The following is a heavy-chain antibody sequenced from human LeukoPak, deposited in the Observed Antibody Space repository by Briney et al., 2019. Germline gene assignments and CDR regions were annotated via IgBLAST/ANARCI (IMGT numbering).Heavy chain of an antibody. CDR1: GFTLSSYW. Sequence: PGGSLRLSCAASGFTLSSYWMSWVRQAPGKGLEWVANIKQDGSEKYYVDSVKGRFTISRDNAKNSLYLQMNSLRAEDTAVYYCAREAARLGTWGQGTLVTVSS. J-gene: IGHJ4*02. CDR3: AREAARLGT. V-gene: IGHV3-7*01. D-gene: IGHD6-6*01. CDR2: IKQDGSEK.